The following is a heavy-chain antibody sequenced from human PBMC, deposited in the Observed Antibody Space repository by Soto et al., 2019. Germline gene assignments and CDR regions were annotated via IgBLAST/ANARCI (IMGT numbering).Heavy chain of an antibody. V-gene: IGHV4-39*01. J-gene: IGHJ4*02. D-gene: IGHD2-15*01. CDR3: ARHPDHSGENDY. CDR2: IYYSGST. Sequence: QLQLQESGPGLVKPSETLSLTCTVSGGSISSSSYYWGWIRQPPGKGLEWIGSIYYSGSTYYNPSLKSRVTISVDTSKNQFSLKLSSVTAADTAVYYCARHPDHSGENDYWGQGTLVTVSS. CDR1: GGSISSSSYY.